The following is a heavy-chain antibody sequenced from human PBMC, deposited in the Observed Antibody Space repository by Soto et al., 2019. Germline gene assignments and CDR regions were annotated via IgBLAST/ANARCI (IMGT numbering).Heavy chain of an antibody. CDR2: IIPALGTA. J-gene: IGHJ2*01. Sequence: QDQLVQSGAEVKKPGSSVKVSCKASGGTFSSHPFSWVRQAPGQGLEWMGRIIPALGTATYAKKFQGRVTITADESATTVYMELNSLRSEDTAVYYCARPDFGDYWYFDLWGRGTLVTVSS. CDR1: GGTFSSHP. CDR3: ARPDFGDYWYFDL. V-gene: IGHV1-69*08. D-gene: IGHD4-17*01.